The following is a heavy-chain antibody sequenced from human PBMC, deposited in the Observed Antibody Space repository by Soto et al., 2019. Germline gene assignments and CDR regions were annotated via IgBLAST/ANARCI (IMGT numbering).Heavy chain of an antibody. J-gene: IGHJ4*02. CDR2: IYSGGST. CDR1: GFTFSSYA. Sequence: PGGSLRLSCAASGFTFSSYAMSWVRQAPGKGLEWVSVIYSGGSTYYADPVKGRFTISRDNSKNTLYLQMNSLRAEDTAVYYCAREEPYYFDYWGQGTLVTVSS. V-gene: IGHV3-53*01. D-gene: IGHD1-1*01. CDR3: AREEPYYFDY.